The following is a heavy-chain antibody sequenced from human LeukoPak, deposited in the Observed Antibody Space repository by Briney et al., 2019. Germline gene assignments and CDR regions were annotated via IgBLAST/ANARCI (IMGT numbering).Heavy chain of an antibody. J-gene: IGHJ6*03. Sequence: GAPVKVSCKASGDTFSRYAISWVRQAPGQGLEWMGGIIPIFGTANYAQKFQGRVTITADKSTGTAYMELSSLRSEDTAAYYCARGKNNCSSTSCYRSRLYYYYYYMDVWGKGTTVTVSS. CDR2: IIPIFGTA. CDR1: GDTFSRYA. D-gene: IGHD2-2*01. CDR3: ARGKNNCSSTSCYRSRLYYYYYYMDV. V-gene: IGHV1-69*06.